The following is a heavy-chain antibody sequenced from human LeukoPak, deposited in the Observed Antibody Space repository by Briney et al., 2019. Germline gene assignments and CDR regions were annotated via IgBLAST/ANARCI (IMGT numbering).Heavy chain of an antibody. CDR2: IYYSGST. V-gene: IGHV4-39*07. J-gene: IGHJ3*02. Sequence: SETLSLTCTVSGGSISSSSYYWGWIRQPPGKGLEWIGSIYYSGSTYYNPSLKSRVTISVDTSKNQFSLKLSSVTAADTAVYYCARGMQRGDIVVVPAAMGFGAFDIWGQGTMVTVSS. CDR3: ARGMQRGDIVVVPAAMGFGAFDI. CDR1: GGSISSSSYY. D-gene: IGHD2-2*01.